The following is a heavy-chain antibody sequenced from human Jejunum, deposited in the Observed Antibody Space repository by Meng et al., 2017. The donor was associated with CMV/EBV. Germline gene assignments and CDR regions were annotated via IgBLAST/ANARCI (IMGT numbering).Heavy chain of an antibody. Sequence: GFSLTRSYAMSWVRQAPGKGLEWVSSVSNSHSTYYADSVKSRFTISRDNSKNTLYLQMNSLRAEDTAVYYCAKAELYNYDKSGYYPDWGQGTLVTVSS. D-gene: IGHD3-22*01. J-gene: IGHJ4*02. V-gene: IGHV3-23*01. CDR2: VSNSHST. CDR1: GFSLTRSYA. CDR3: AKAELYNYDKSGYYPD.